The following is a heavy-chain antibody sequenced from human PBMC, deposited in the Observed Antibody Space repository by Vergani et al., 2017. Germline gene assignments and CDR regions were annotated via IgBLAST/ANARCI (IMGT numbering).Heavy chain of an antibody. CDR2: IYTSGRT. CDR3: ARRTRIRYFDY. CDR1: GGSISSGSYY. Sequence: QVQLQESGPGLVKPSQTLSLTCTVSGGSISSGSYYWSWIRQPAGKGLEWIGRIYTSGRTNYNPPLKSRVTISLDTSKNQFSLKLSSVTAADTAVYYCARRTRIRYFDYWGQGTLVTVSS. J-gene: IGHJ4*02. V-gene: IGHV4-61*02.